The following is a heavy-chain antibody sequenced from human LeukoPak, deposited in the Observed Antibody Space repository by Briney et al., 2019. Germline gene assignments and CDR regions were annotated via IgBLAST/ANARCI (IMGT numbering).Heavy chain of an antibody. Sequence: SETLSLTCTVSGGSISSYYWSWIRQPPGKGLEWIGYIYYSGSTNYNPSLKSRVTISVDTSKNQFSLKLSSVTAADTVVYYCARTVGATILWFDPWGQGTLVTVSS. J-gene: IGHJ5*02. CDR1: GGSISSYY. D-gene: IGHD1-26*01. CDR3: ARTVGATILWFDP. CDR2: IYYSGST. V-gene: IGHV4-59*01.